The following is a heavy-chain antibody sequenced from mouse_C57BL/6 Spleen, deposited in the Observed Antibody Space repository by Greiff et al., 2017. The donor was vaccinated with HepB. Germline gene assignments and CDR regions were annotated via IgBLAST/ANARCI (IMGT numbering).Heavy chain of an antibody. D-gene: IGHD1-1*01. CDR1: GYTFTSYW. CDR3: ARSFYYGSSGYAMDY. Sequence: VQLQQPGAELVMPGASVKLSCKASGYTFTSYWMHWVKQRPGQGLEWIGEIDPSDSYTNYNQKFKGKSTLTVDKSSSTAYMQLSSLTSEDSAVYYCARSFYYGSSGYAMDYWGQGTSVTVSS. CDR2: IDPSDSYT. J-gene: IGHJ4*01. V-gene: IGHV1-69*01.